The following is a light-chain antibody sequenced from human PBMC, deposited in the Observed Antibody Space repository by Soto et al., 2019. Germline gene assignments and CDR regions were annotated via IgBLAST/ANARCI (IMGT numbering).Light chain of an antibody. Sequence: QSGLTQPASVSGSPGQSITISCTGTSSDVGGYNCVSWYQQHPGKAPKLMIYEVSNRPSGVSNRFSGSKSGNTASLTISGLQAADEADYYCSSYTSSSTAYVFGTGTKVTVL. J-gene: IGLJ1*01. V-gene: IGLV2-14*01. CDR2: EVS. CDR3: SSYTSSSTAYV. CDR1: SSDVGGYNC.